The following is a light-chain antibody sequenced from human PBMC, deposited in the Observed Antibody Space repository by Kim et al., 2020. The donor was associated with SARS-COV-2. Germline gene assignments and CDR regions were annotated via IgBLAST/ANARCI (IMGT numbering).Light chain of an antibody. J-gene: IGLJ3*02. CDR1: SGSIARNY. CDR3: QSYDSSHQV. V-gene: IGLV6-57*03. Sequence: GKTVTISCTRSSGSIARNYVQWYQQRPGSAPTTVIYEDNQRPSGVPDRFSGSIDSSSNSASLTISGLKTEDEADYYCQSYDSSHQVFGGGTKLTVL. CDR2: EDN.